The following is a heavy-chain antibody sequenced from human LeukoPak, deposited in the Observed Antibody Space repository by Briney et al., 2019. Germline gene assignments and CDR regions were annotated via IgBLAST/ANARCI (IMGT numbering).Heavy chain of an antibody. CDR2: TYYKSKWYN. V-gene: IGHV6-1*01. D-gene: IGHD1-7*01. Sequence: SQTLSLTCAISGDSVSSNSVAWNWMRQSPSRGLEWLGRTYYKSKWYNAYAVSVKSRINMTTDPSTNQFSPQLNSVTPVYTAVYCCARHRQAGTSHAVDYWGQGSLFTVSS. CDR3: ARHRQAGTSHAVDY. J-gene: IGHJ4*02. CDR1: GDSVSSNSVA.